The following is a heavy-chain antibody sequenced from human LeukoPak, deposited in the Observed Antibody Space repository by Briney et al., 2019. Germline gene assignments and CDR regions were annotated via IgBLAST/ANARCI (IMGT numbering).Heavy chain of an antibody. J-gene: IGHJ4*02. CDR2: INPSGGST. Sequence: GASVKVSCKASGYTFTSYYMHWVRQAPGQGLEWMGIINPSGGSTSYAQKFQGRVTMTRDTSTSTAYMELNSLRSGDTAVYYCARRVGATFDYWGQGTLVTVSS. CDR3: ARRVGATFDY. D-gene: IGHD1-26*01. V-gene: IGHV1-46*01. CDR1: GYTFTSYY.